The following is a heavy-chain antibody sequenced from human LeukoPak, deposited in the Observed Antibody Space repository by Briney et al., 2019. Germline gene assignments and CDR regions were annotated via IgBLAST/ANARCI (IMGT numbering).Heavy chain of an antibody. CDR1: GGSFSGYY. J-gene: IGHJ4*02. D-gene: IGHD1-1*01. CDR3: ARGPSTTGTRDY. Sequence: SETLSLTCAVYGGSFSGYYWSWIRQPPGKGLERIGEINHSGSTNYNPSLKSRVTISVDTSKNQFSLKLSSVTAADTAVYYCARGPSTTGTRDYWGQGTLVTVSS. V-gene: IGHV4-34*01. CDR2: INHSGST.